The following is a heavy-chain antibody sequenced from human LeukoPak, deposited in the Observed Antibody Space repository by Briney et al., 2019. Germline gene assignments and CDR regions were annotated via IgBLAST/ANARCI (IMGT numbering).Heavy chain of an antibody. CDR1: GGSFSGYY. J-gene: IGHJ4*02. D-gene: IGHD6-19*01. Sequence: SETLSLTRAVYGGSFSGYYWSWIRQPPGKGLEWIGEINHSGSTNYNPSLKSRVTISVDTSKNQFSLKLSSVTAADTAVYYCARDSLAVAGPGVYWGQGTLVTVSS. CDR3: ARDSLAVAGPGVY. V-gene: IGHV4-34*01. CDR2: INHSGST.